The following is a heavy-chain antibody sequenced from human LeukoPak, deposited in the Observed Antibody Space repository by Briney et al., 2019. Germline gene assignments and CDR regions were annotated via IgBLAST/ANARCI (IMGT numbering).Heavy chain of an antibody. CDR1: GGTFSSYA. V-gene: IGHV1-69*05. J-gene: IGHJ6*03. D-gene: IGHD3-3*01. Sequence: SVKVSCKASGGTFSSYAISWVRQAPGQGLEWMGGIIPIFGTANYAQKFQGRVTITTDESTSTSYMEMSSLRSEDTAVYYCARDRLGDVRLRFLTWGYMDVWGKGTTVTVSS. CDR3: ARDRLGDVRLRFLTWGYMDV. CDR2: IIPIFGTA.